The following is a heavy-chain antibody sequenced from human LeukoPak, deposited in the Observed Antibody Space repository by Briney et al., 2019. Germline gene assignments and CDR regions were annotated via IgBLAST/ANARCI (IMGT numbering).Heavy chain of an antibody. CDR1: SGSISSSSYY. CDR3: ASTVTSSRGYYYYYYMDV. J-gene: IGHJ6*03. V-gene: IGHV4-39*01. Sequence: SETLSLTCTVSSGSISSSSYYWGWIRQPPGKGLEWIGSIYYSGSTYYNPSLKSRVTISVDTSKNQFSLKLSSVTAADTAVYYCASTVTSSRGYYYYYYMDVWGKGTTVTISS. CDR2: IYYSGST. D-gene: IGHD4-17*01.